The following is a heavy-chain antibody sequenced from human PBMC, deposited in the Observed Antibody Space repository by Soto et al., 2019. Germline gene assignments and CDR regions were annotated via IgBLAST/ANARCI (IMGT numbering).Heavy chain of an antibody. Sequence: QVQLQESGPGLVKPSQTLSLTCTVSGGSISSGGYYWSWIRQHPGKGLEWIGYIYYSGSTYYNPSLKIRVTISVDTSKNQFSLKLSSVTAADTAVYYCARIALGYCSSTRCARGDYWGQGTLVTVSS. J-gene: IGHJ4*02. CDR1: GGSISSGGYY. D-gene: IGHD2-2*01. CDR2: IYYSGST. CDR3: ARIALGYCSSTRCARGDY. V-gene: IGHV4-31*03.